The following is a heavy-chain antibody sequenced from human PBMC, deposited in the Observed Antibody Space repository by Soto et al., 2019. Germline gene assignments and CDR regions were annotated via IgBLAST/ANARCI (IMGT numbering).Heavy chain of an antibody. Sequence: PSETLSLTCTVSGGSISSSSYYWGWIRQPPGKGLERIGSIYYSGSPYYNPSLKSRVTISVDTSKNQFSLKLSSVTAADTAVYYRARGLFGITRTGYWFDPWGQGTLVTVSS. CDR2: IYYSGSP. J-gene: IGHJ5*02. CDR3: ARGLFGITRTGYWFDP. D-gene: IGHD1-20*01. V-gene: IGHV4-39*01. CDR1: GGSISSSSYY.